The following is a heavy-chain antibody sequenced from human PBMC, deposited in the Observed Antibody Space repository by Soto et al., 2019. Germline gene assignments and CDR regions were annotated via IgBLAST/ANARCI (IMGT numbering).Heavy chain of an antibody. D-gene: IGHD3-10*01. CDR1: GFTSSSYW. Sequence: EVQLVESGGGLVQPGGSLRLSCAASGFTSSSYWMSWVRQAPGKGLEWVANIKQDGSEKFYADSVKGRFTISRDDAKNSLYLQMNSLRAEDTAVYYCARDHGSGSYYNYYYYGMDVWGQGTTVTVSS. V-gene: IGHV3-7*03. CDR2: IKQDGSEK. CDR3: ARDHGSGSYYNYYYYGMDV. J-gene: IGHJ6*02.